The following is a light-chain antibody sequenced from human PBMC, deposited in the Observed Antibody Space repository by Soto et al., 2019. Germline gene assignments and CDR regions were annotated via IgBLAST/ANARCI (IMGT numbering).Light chain of an antibody. Sequence: ESVLTQSPATLSLSPGERATLSCRASQSVSSYLAWYQRKPGQAPRLLIYDASNRATGIPARFSGSGSGTDFTLTISSLEPEDFAVYYCQQRSNWPPITFGQGTRLEIK. CDR3: QQRSNWPPIT. CDR2: DAS. J-gene: IGKJ5*01. CDR1: QSVSSY. V-gene: IGKV3-11*01.